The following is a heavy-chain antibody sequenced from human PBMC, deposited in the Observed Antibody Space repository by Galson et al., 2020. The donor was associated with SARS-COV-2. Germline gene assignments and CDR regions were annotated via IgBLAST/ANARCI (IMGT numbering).Heavy chain of an antibody. V-gene: IGHV3-23*01. CDR2: ISGSGGST. Sequence: GGSLRLSCAASGFTFSSYAMSWVRQAPGKGLEWVSAISGSGGSTYYADSVKGRFTISRANSKNTLYLQMNSLRAEDTAVYYCAKDSAGSMYYYYGMDVWGQGTTVTVSS. CDR3: AKDSAGSMYYYYGMDV. CDR1: GFTFSSYA. D-gene: IGHD3-10*01. J-gene: IGHJ6*02.